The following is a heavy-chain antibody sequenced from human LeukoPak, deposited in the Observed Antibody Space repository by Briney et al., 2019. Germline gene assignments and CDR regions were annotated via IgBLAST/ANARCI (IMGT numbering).Heavy chain of an antibody. D-gene: IGHD3-10*01. CDR1: GYTFTSYD. Sequence: ASVKVSCKASGYTFTSYDINWVRQATGQGLEWMGWMNPNSGNTGYAQKFQGRVTMTRNTSISTAYMELSSLRSEDTAVYCCARGLGTWYYYGSGSWVDFDYWGQGTLVTVSS. CDR3: ARGLGTWYYYGSGSWVDFDY. V-gene: IGHV1-8*01. J-gene: IGHJ4*02. CDR2: MNPNSGNT.